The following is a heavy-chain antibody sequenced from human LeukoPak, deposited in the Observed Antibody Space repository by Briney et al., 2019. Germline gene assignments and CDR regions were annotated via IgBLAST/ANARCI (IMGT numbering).Heavy chain of an antibody. CDR2: ISSSSSYI. D-gene: IGHD2-2*01. Sequence: GGSLRLSCAASGFTFSSYSMNWVRQAPGKGLEWVSSISSSSSYIYYADSVKGRFTISRDNAKNSLYLQMNSLRAEDTAVYYCARGGRENIVVVPADNDYWGQGTLVTVSS. CDR3: ARGGRENIVVVPADNDY. J-gene: IGHJ4*02. V-gene: IGHV3-21*01. CDR1: GFTFSSYS.